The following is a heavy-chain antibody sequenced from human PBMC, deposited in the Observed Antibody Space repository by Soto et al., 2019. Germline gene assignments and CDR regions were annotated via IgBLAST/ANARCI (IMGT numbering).Heavy chain of an antibody. Sequence: GGSLRLSCAAAGDTFSSYWMHWVRQAPGKGLVWVSRVNGDGSSTSYADPVKGRLTISRDNAKNTVHLQMDSLRAEDTAVYYCARVMANLPWYFDYWGQGTLVTVSS. D-gene: IGHD2-8*01. CDR1: GDTFSSYW. J-gene: IGHJ4*02. V-gene: IGHV3-74*01. CDR3: ARVMANLPWYFDY. CDR2: VNGDGSST.